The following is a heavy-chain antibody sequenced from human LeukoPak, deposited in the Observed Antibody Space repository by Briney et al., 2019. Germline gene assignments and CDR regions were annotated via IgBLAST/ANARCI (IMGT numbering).Heavy chain of an antibody. CDR3: ARAILYDP. V-gene: IGHV3-48*01. J-gene: IGHJ5*02. D-gene: IGHD2-15*01. Sequence: PGGSLRLSCAASGFTFSSYSMNWVRQAPGKGLEWVSYISSSSSTIYYADSVKGRFTISRDNAKNSLYLQINSLRAEDTAVYDCARAILYDPWGQGTLVTVSS. CDR2: ISSSSSTI. CDR1: GFTFSSYS.